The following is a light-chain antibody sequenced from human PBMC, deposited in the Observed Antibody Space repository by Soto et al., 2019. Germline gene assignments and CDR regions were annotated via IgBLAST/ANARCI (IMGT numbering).Light chain of an antibody. CDR1: QNVRNN. CDR3: QQYDKWPPSNT. CDR2: GAS. V-gene: IGKV3-15*01. Sequence: EIVLTQSPGTLSLSPGEKATLSCRASQNVRNNYLAWYQQKPGQAPRLLIYGASTRATGIPARFSGSGSGTEFTLTISSLQSEDFAVYYCQQYDKWPPSNTFGQGTKLEIK. J-gene: IGKJ2*01.